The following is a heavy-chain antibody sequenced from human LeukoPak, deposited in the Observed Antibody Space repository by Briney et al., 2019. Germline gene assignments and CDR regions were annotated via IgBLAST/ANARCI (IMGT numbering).Heavy chain of an antibody. J-gene: IGHJ4*02. V-gene: IGHV3-11*01. Sequence: PGGSLRLSCAASGFTFSDYYMSWIRQAPGKGLEWVSYISSSGSTIYYADSVKGRFTISRDNAKNSLYLQMNSLRAEDTAVYYCAREGSGLLWFGELDGFDYWGQGTLVTVSS. CDR3: AREGSGLLWFGELDGFDY. CDR1: GFTFSDYY. D-gene: IGHD3-10*01. CDR2: ISSSGSTI.